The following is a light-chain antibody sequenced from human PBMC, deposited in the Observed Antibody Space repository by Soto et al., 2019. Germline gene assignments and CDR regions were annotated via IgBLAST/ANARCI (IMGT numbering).Light chain of an antibody. CDR3: QQLNSYLVT. J-gene: IGKJ4*01. CDR2: AAS. CDR1: QDINNY. Sequence: DLQLTQSPAFLSASVGDRVTITCRASQDINNYLAWYQQKPGKAPKLLIYAASTLQSGVPSRFSGSGSGTEFTLTISSLQPEDFATYYCQQLNSYLVTFGGGTKVEIK. V-gene: IGKV1-9*01.